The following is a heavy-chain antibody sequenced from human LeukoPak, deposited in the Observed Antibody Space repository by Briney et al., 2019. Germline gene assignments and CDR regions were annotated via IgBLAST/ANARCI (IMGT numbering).Heavy chain of an antibody. CDR3: ANADYDSSGYARNSFDY. J-gene: IGHJ4*02. CDR1: GFTFNSYG. Sequence: GRSLRLSCAASGFTFNSYGMHWVRQAPGKGLEWVAVISYDGSNKYYADSVKGRFTISRDNSKNTLYLQMNSLRAEDTAVYYCANADYDSSGYARNSFDYWGQGTLVTVSS. V-gene: IGHV3-30*18. D-gene: IGHD3-22*01. CDR2: ISYDGSNK.